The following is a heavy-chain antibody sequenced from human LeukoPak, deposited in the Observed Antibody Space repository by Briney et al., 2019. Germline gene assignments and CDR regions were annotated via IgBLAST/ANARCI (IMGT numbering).Heavy chain of an antibody. Sequence: SVKVSRKACGGTFRSYGIRWVRQAPGQGLEWMGRNIPILGIANYAQKFQGRVTITADMSTRTAYMEVSSLRSDDTGMFYCARDIRTGDNYFDYWGQGTLVTVSS. CDR3: ARDIRTGDNYFDY. CDR2: NIPILGIA. V-gene: IGHV1-69*04. CDR1: GGTFRSYG. J-gene: IGHJ4*02. D-gene: IGHD1-14*01.